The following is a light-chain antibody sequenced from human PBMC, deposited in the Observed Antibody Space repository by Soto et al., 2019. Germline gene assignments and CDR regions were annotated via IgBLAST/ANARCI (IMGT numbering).Light chain of an antibody. J-gene: IGLJ3*02. Sequence: QAVVTQPPSVSGAPGQRVTITCTGSSSNIGAGYDVHWYQQLPGTAPKLLIYVNNNRPSGVPDRFSGSKSGTSASLAITGLQAEDEADYYCQSYDTSLSGSRVFGGGTQLTVL. CDR3: QSYDTSLSGSRV. CDR2: VNN. V-gene: IGLV1-40*01. CDR1: SSNIGAGYD.